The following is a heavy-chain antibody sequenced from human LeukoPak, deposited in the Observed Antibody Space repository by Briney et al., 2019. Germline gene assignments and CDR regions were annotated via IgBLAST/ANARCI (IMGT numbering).Heavy chain of an antibody. D-gene: IGHD3-22*01. CDR1: GFTFSSYS. V-gene: IGHV3-23*01. CDR3: AKEYYYDSSGPDY. Sequence: GGSLRLSCAASGFTFSSYSMNWVRQAPGKGLEWVSAISGSGGSTYYADSVKGRFTISRDNSKNTLYLQMNSLRAEDTAVYYCAKEYYYDSSGPDYWGQGTLVTVSS. J-gene: IGHJ4*02. CDR2: ISGSGGST.